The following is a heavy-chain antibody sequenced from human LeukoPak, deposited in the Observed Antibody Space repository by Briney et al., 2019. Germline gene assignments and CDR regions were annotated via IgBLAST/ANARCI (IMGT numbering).Heavy chain of an antibody. V-gene: IGHV5-51*01. CDR2: IYPGDSDT. D-gene: IGHD6-19*01. CDR1: GYSFTSYW. Sequence: NLGESLMISCKCSGYSFTSYWIGWVLQMPAKGLEWMGIIYPGDSDTKYSPSFQSQVTISADKSISTAYLQWSSLKASDTAMYYCARQWSSGWSFFDYWGQGTLVTVSS. CDR3: ARQWSSGWSFFDY. J-gene: IGHJ4*02.